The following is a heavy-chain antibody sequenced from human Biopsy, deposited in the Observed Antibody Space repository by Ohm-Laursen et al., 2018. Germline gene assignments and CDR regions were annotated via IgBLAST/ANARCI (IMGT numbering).Heavy chain of an antibody. CDR1: GGSINSYY. J-gene: IGHJ4*02. V-gene: IGHV4-4*07. CDR2: LFTSGTT. Sequence: SETLSLTCPVSGGSINSYYWSWMRQPAGKGLEWIGRLFTSGTTNYSPSLNNRVTMSVDTSKNQFPLRLTSVTAADTAVYYCVRGGSGSFPFDYWGPGTLVTVSS. CDR3: VRGGSGSFPFDY. D-gene: IGHD3-10*01.